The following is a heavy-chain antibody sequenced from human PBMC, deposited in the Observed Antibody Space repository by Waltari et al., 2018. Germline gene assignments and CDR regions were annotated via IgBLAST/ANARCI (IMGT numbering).Heavy chain of an antibody. D-gene: IGHD5-12*01. CDR1: GGSITTPSHF. J-gene: IGHJ3*01. V-gene: IGHV4-39*01. CDR2: ISHNGAT. Sequence: QLQLQESGPGLVRPSETLSLTCSVSGGSITTPSHFWGWIRQPPGQGLEWIGTISHNGATYPSPSLRSRVTVSRDTSKNQLSLTLGSVTAADTAVYYCATYIGASVGTAAFDVWGQGTMVTVSS. CDR3: ATYIGASVGTAAFDV.